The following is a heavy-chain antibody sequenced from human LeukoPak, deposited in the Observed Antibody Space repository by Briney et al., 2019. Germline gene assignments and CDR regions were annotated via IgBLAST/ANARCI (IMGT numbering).Heavy chain of an antibody. Sequence: SQTLSLTCAVSGASISSGDYSWSWIRQPPGKGLEWIGYIYHSGSTTYNPSLKSRLTISLDRSKNQFSLQLNSVTPEDTAVYYCARVYYDSSGSAFDIWGQGTMVTVSS. V-gene: IGHV4-30-2*01. CDR1: GASISSGDYS. D-gene: IGHD3-22*01. CDR3: ARVYYDSSGSAFDI. J-gene: IGHJ3*02. CDR2: IYHSGST.